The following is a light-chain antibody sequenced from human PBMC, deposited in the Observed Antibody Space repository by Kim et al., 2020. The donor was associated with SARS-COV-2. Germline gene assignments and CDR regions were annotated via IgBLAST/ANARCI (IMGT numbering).Light chain of an antibody. Sequence: DIQMTQSPSSLSASVGDRVTITCRAGQGISSYVNWYQQKPGKAPNLLIYAASNLQSGVPSRFSGSGFGTDFTLTISSLQPEDFATYYCQQSYSNPLTVVGGTKVDIK. CDR3: QQSYSNPLT. CDR1: QGISSY. V-gene: IGKV1-39*01. CDR2: AAS. J-gene: IGKJ4*01.